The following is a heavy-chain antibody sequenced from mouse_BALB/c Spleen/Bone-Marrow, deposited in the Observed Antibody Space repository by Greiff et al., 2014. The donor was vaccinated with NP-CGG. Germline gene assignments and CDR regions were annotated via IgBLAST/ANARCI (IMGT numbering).Heavy chain of an antibody. CDR3: TRGGNWDDFDY. CDR2: ISSGSSTI. Sequence: VQLKESGGGLVQPGGSRKPSCAASGFTFSSFGMHWVRQTPEKGLEWVAYISSGSSTIYYADTVKGRFTISRDNPKNTLFLQVTSLRSEDTAMYYCTRGGNWDDFDYWGQGTTLTVSS. CDR1: GFTFSSFG. J-gene: IGHJ2*01. D-gene: IGHD4-1*01. V-gene: IGHV5-17*02.